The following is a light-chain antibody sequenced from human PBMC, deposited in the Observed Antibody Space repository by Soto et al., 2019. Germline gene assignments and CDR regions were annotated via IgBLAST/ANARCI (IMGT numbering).Light chain of an antibody. CDR3: QQSYSTPIT. V-gene: IGKV1-5*01. Sequence: DIQMTHSPSTLSASVGDGFTITCRASQRISTWLAWYQQKPGKAPKLLISDASSLETGVPSRFSGSGSGTDFTLTISSLQPEDFATYYCQQSYSTPITFGQGTRLEIK. J-gene: IGKJ5*01. CDR1: QRISTW. CDR2: DAS.